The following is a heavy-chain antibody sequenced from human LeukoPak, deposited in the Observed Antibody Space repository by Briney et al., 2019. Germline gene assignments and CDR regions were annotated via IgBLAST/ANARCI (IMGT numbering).Heavy chain of an antibody. CDR1: GFTFSSYG. Sequence: GGSLRLSCSASGFTFSSYGMHWVRQAPGKGLEWVAVISYDGSNKYYADSVKGRFTISRDNSRNTLYLQMNSLRAEDTAEYYCAKGPTPYSSSWYYDWFDPWGQGTLVTVSS. D-gene: IGHD6-13*01. V-gene: IGHV3-30*18. CDR3: AKGPTPYSSSWYYDWFDP. CDR2: ISYDGSNK. J-gene: IGHJ5*02.